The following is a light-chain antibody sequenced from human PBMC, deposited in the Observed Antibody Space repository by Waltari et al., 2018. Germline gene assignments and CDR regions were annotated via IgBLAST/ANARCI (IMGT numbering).Light chain of an antibody. V-gene: IGLV2-14*04. CDR3: SSYTSSNTWV. Sequence: WYQPHPDKAPKFMIYDVTKRPSGVSNRFSGSKSGSTASLTISGLQAEDEADYYCSSYTSSNTWVFGGGTKLTVL. CDR2: DVT. J-gene: IGLJ3*02.